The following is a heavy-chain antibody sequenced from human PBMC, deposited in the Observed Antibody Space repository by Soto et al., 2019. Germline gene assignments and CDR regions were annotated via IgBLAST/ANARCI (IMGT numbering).Heavy chain of an antibody. D-gene: IGHD4-4*01. CDR1: GFTVSSYA. J-gene: IGHJ2*01. CDR3: SRPQCRDDYNWGYFYL. Sequence: QVQLVGSGGGVVEPGRSLRLSCAASGFTVSSYAMHWVRQAPGKGLQWVAVISYDGSNKYYADSVKGRFTMSRDNSTNTLYLQMNSPRAEDTAVYYCSRPQCRDDYNWGYFYLWGRCTLVTVSA. CDR2: ISYDGSNK. V-gene: IGHV3-30-3*01.